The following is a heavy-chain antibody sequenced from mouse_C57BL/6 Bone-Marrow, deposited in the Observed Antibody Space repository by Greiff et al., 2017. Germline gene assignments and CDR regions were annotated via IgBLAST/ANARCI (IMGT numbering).Heavy chain of an antibody. J-gene: IGHJ4*01. CDR2: IRLTSDNYAT. Sequence: EVMLVESGGGLVQPGGSMKLSFVASGFTFSNYWMNWVRQSPEKGLELVSHIRLTSDNYATHYSASVKGSFTLSRDDSKSSVYLKMNNLRAEDTGIYYCTGRDCFYAMDYWGQGTSVTVSS. V-gene: IGHV6-3*01. CDR3: TGRDCFYAMDY. CDR1: GFTFSNYW. D-gene: IGHD2-4*01.